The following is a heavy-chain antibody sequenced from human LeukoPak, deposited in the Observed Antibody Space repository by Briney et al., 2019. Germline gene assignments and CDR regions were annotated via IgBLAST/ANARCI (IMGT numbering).Heavy chain of an antibody. CDR1: GFTFSSYA. J-gene: IGHJ4*02. Sequence: PGGALILSCAASGFTFSSYAMSWVRQAPGKGLEWVSAISGSGGSTYYADSVKGRFTISRDNSKNTLYLQMNSLRAEDTAVYYCAKVLRYCSGGSCYALDYWGQGTLVTVSS. D-gene: IGHD2-15*01. V-gene: IGHV3-23*01. CDR3: AKVLRYCSGGSCYALDY. CDR2: ISGSGGST.